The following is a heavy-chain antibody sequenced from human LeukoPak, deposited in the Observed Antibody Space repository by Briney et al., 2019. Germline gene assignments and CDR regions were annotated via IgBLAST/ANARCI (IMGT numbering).Heavy chain of an antibody. V-gene: IGHV3-7*05. J-gene: IGHJ3*01. CDR3: ARDRDSHHACNV. D-gene: IGHD5-24*01. Sequence: GGSLRLSCVASGFSFSNSWVSWVRQVPGKGLEWVALIKGDGSEKYYVDSVKGRFTIARDNAKNSLYLQVNGLRAEDTALYYCARDRDSHHACNVWGQGTKVTVSS. CDR1: GFSFSNSW. CDR2: IKGDGSEK.